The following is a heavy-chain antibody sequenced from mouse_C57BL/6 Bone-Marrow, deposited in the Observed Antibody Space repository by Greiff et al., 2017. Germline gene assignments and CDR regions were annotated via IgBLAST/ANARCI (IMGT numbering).Heavy chain of an antibody. CDR1: GFSFNTYA. V-gene: IGHV10-1*01. CDR2: IRSKSNNYAT. D-gene: IGHD2-1*01. CDR3: VRHYGNYDYAMDY. Sequence: EVKLMESGGGLVQPKGSLKLSCAASGFSFNTYAMNWVRQAPGKGLEWVARIRSKSNNYATYYADSVKDRFTISRDDSESMLYLQMNNLKTEDTAMYYGVRHYGNYDYAMDYWGQGTSVTVSS. J-gene: IGHJ4*01.